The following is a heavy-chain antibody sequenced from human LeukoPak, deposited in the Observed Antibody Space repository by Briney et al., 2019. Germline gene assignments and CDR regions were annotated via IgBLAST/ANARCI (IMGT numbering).Heavy chain of an antibody. CDR1: GGSFSGYY. CDR2: INHSGST. Sequence: SETLSLTCAVYGGSFSGYYWSWIRQPPGKGLEWIGEINHSGSTNYNPSLKSRVTISVDTSKNQFSLKLSSVTAADTAVYYCARDDYGSGSYYNSYFDYWGQGTLVTVSS. J-gene: IGHJ4*02. CDR3: ARDDYGSGSYYNSYFDY. V-gene: IGHV4-34*01. D-gene: IGHD3-10*01.